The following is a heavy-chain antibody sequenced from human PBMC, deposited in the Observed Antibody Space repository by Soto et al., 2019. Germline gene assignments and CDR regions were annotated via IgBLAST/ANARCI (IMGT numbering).Heavy chain of an antibody. CDR1: GFKFSTYG. Sequence: QVQLVESGGGVVQPGRSLRLSCGASGFKFSTYGMHWVRQAPGKGLEWVAVISYDGNNKDYADSVKGRFTISRDNSXNTSDLQMNSLRAEDTAVYYCAKGLVGYVFGVQDYYFGMDVWGQGTTVAVSS. J-gene: IGHJ6*02. D-gene: IGHD1-26*01. V-gene: IGHV3-30*18. CDR3: AKGLVGYVFGVQDYYFGMDV. CDR2: ISYDGNNK.